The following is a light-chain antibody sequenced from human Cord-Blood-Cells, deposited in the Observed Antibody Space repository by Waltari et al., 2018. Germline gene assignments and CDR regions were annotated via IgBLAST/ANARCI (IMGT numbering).Light chain of an antibody. V-gene: IGLV2-14*03. CDR2: DVS. CDR3: SSYTSSSTWV. J-gene: IGLJ3*02. Sequence: QSALTQPASVSGSPGQSITISCTGTCSYVGGYNYVSWYQQHPGKAPKLMIYDVSNRPSGVSNRFSGSKSGNTASLTISGLQAEDEADYYCSSYTSSSTWVFGGGTKLTVL. CDR1: CSYVGGYNY.